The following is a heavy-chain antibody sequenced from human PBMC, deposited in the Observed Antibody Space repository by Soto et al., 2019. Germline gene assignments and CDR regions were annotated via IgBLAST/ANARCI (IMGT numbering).Heavy chain of an antibody. J-gene: IGHJ5*02. Sequence: QVQLVESGGGLDKPGGSLRLSCAASGFTFGDYYMTWIRQAPGKGLEWVSFIGNRGTGIYYADSVKGRFTIFRDNAKNSLYLQMNSLRAEDTAMYYCARDLRAVGMASRFDPWGQGTLVTVSS. CDR3: ARDLRAVGMASRFDP. V-gene: IGHV3-11*01. D-gene: IGHD6-13*01. CDR2: IGNRGTGI. CDR1: GFTFGDYY.